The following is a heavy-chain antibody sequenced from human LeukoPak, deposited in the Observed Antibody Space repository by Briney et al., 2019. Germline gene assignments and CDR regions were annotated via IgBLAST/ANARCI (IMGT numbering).Heavy chain of an antibody. D-gene: IGHD2-2*01. Sequence: GGSLRLSRAASGFTVSSSYMSWVRQAPGKGLEWVSVIYAGGTTHYADSVKGRFTISRDNSANTLYLQMNSLRTEDTAVYHCARAFVTAAGFFDTWGRGTRVTVSS. CDR3: ARAFVTAAGFFDT. CDR1: GFTVSSSY. J-gene: IGHJ4*02. CDR2: IYAGGTT. V-gene: IGHV3-66*02.